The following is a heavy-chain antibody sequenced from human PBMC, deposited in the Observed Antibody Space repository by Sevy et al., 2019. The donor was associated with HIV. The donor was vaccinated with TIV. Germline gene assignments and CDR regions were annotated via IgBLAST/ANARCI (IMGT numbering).Heavy chain of an antibody. CDR1: GFTFREYS. J-gene: IGHJ5*02. CDR2: ISGSSTTI. D-gene: IGHD6-13*01. V-gene: IGHV3-48*01. CDR3: ARSLAEAENWFDP. Sequence: GGSLRLSCVGSGFTFREYSMNWVRQAPGKGLEWVSYISGSSTTIEHADSVKGRFSISRDNADNSVFLQMNRLRVEDTAVYYCARSLAEAENWFDPWGQGTLVTVSS.